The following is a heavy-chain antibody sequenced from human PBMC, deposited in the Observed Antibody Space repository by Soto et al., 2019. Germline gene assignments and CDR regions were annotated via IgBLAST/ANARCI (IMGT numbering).Heavy chain of an antibody. CDR3: ARHMLTYPYYYYYYGMDV. V-gene: IGHV5-51*01. D-gene: IGHD3-16*01. J-gene: IGHJ6*02. CDR2: IYPGDSDT. Sequence: PGESLKISCKGSGYSFTSYWIGWVRQMPGKGLEWMGIIYPGDSDTRYSPSFQGQVTISADKSISTAYLQWSSLKASDTAMYYCARHMLTYPYYYYYYGMDVWGQGTTVTVSS. CDR1: GYSFTSYW.